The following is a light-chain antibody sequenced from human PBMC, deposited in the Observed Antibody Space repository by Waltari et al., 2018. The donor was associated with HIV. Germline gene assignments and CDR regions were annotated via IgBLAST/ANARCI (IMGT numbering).Light chain of an antibody. Sequence: VVVTQSPLSLPVSLGQPASISGNSRQSLLYSDGNTYLNWFHQRPGQSPRRLIYRVSNRDSGVPDRFSGSGSGTDFTLKISRVEAEDVGVYYCMQGTHWPITFGQGTRLEIK. V-gene: IGKV2-30*01. CDR3: MQGTHWPIT. CDR2: RVS. J-gene: IGKJ5*01. CDR1: QSLLYSDGNTY.